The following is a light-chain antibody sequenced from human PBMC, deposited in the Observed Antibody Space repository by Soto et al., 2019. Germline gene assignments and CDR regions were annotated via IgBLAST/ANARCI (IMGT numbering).Light chain of an antibody. J-gene: IGLJ3*02. V-gene: IGLV2-23*01. CDR1: SSDVGSYKF. Sequence: QSALTQPASVSGSPGQSITISCTGTSSDVGSYKFVSWYQQHPGKAPKLMIYEGSKRPSGVSNRFSGSKSGNTASLTISGLQAEDEADYYCFSYAGDSAWVFGGGTKVTVL. CDR2: EGS. CDR3: FSYAGDSAWV.